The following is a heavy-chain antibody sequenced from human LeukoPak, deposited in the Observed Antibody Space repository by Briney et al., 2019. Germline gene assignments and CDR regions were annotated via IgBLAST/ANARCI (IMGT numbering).Heavy chain of an antibody. J-gene: IGHJ4*02. CDR1: GFTFSNFW. CDR2: IKTDGSEK. CDR3: TGIVY. Sequence: GGSLRLSCAASGFTFSNFWMSWIRQVPGKGLEWVAHIKTDGSEKYYMDSVKGRFTISRDNPKKSLYLQMNSLSVEDTAVYYCTGIVYWGQGTRVTVSS. V-gene: IGHV3-7*01.